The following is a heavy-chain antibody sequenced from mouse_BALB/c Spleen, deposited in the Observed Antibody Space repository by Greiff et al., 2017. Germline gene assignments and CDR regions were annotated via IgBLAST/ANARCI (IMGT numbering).Heavy chain of an antibody. D-gene: IGHD3-1*01. CDR3: ARDRGMFTSY. CDR1: GFTFSSYA. J-gene: IGHJ3*01. Sequence: EVQRVESGGGLVKPGGSLKLSCAASGFTFSSYAVSWVRQSPEKRLEWVAEISSGGSYTYYPDTVTGRFTISRDNAKNTLYLEMSSLRSEDTAMYYCARDRGMFTSYWGEGTLVTVSA. CDR2: ISSGGSYT. V-gene: IGHV5-9-4*01.